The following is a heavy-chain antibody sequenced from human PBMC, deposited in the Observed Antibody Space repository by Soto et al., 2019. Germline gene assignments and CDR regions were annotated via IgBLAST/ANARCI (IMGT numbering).Heavy chain of an antibody. D-gene: IGHD2-15*01. CDR3: AKNGCSYPACYPYYYSVDV. J-gene: IGHJ6*03. V-gene: IGHV3-23*01. CDR1: GFRLSDSA. CDR2: LTVTGDSA. Sequence: EVQVLESGGGLVQPGGCLRRSCAASGFRLSDSAVSWVRQARGKGLEWVSSLTVTGDSAFYSDSVKGRFTISRDISKSTLYLQMNSLRAEDTAVYYCAKNGCSYPACYPYYYSVDVWGRGTTVTVSS.